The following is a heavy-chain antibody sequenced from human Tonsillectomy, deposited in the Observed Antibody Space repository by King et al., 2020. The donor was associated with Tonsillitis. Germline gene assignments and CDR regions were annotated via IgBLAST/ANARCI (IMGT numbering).Heavy chain of an antibody. D-gene: IGHD2/OR15-2a*01. CDR1: GGSISSYY. Sequence: VQLQESGPGLVKPSETLSLTCTVSGGSISSYYWSWIRQPPGKGLEWIGYIYYSGSTNYNPSLKSRVTISVDTSKNQFSLKLSSVTAADTAVYYCARQKPGYCKRWFMDVLGPRTTGTGS. CDR2: IYYSGST. V-gene: IGHV4-59*08. CDR3: ARQKPGYCKRWFMDV. J-gene: IGHJ6*02.